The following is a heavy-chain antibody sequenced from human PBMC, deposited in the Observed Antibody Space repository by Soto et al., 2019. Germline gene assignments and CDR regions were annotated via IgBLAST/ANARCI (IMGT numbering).Heavy chain of an antibody. CDR3: ARDLDEDWGSYWYFDL. D-gene: IGHD3-16*01. CDR1: GDSISSGDYY. Sequence: QVQLQESGPGLVKPSQTLSLTCSVSGDSISSGDYYWSWIRQHPGEGLEWIGYIYNGGSTYYNPSLKSRVTISVDTSKNQFSLRLSSVTAADTAVYYCARDLDEDWGSYWYFDLWGRGTLVTVSS. V-gene: IGHV4-31*03. CDR2: IYNGGST. J-gene: IGHJ2*01.